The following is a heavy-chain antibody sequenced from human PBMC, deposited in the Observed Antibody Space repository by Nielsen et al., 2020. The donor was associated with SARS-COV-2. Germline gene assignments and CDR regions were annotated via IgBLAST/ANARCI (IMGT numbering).Heavy chain of an antibody. CDR2: INGVNGDK. CDR3: ARGADLVAIPAAIHEYYFDY. Sequence: ASVKVSCKASGYTFNTYGMHWMRQAPGQRLEWMGWINGVNGDKKYSQKFQGRVTMTMDSSARTVHMELSSLRSDDAAVYFCARGADLVAIPAAIHEYYFDYWGQGTLVTVSS. CDR1: GYTFNTYG. J-gene: IGHJ4*02. D-gene: IGHD2-2*01. V-gene: IGHV1-3*01.